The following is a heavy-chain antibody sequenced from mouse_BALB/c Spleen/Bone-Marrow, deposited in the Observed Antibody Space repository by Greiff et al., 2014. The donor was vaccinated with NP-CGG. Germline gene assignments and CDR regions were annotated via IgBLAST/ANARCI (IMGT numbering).Heavy chain of an antibody. J-gene: IGHJ4*01. D-gene: IGHD3-2*01. CDR2: INPSYGRT. CDR1: GYSFTGYR. CDR3: ARLICGDSSIVAY. Sequence: VKLQQSGPELEKPGASVKLSCKASGYSFTGYRMHWVKQSPGQGLEWIGEINPSYGRTNYSEKFKGMATLTVDKSSSTAYMQLSSLTSEDSAVFYCARLICGDSSIVAYWGQGTSVTVSS. V-gene: IGHV1S81*02.